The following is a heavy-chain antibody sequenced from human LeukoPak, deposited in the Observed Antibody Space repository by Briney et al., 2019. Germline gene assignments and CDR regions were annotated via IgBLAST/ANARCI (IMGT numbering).Heavy chain of an antibody. Sequence: SVKVSCKASGGTFSSYEISWVRQAPGQGLEWMGGIIPMFGAAKYAQKFQGRVTITADKSTSTAYMELSSLRSEDTAVYYCASGTTDIVVVPATLRNYYFDYWGQGTLVTVSS. CDR3: ASGTTDIVVVPATLRNYYFDY. CDR2: IIPMFGAA. J-gene: IGHJ4*02. D-gene: IGHD2-2*01. CDR1: GGTFSSYE. V-gene: IGHV1-69*06.